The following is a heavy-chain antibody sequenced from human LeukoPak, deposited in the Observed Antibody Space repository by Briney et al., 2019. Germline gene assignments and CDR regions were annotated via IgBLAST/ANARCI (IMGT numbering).Heavy chain of an antibody. Sequence: GGSLRLSCAASGFTVSSNYMSWVRQTPGKGLEWVSVIYSGGSTYYADSVKGRFTISRDNSKNTLYLQMNSLRAEDTAVYYCARSPWSEEYYFDYWGQGTLVTVSS. V-gene: IGHV3-66*01. CDR1: GFTVSSNY. CDR3: ARSPWSEEYYFDY. D-gene: IGHD3-3*01. J-gene: IGHJ4*02. CDR2: IYSGGST.